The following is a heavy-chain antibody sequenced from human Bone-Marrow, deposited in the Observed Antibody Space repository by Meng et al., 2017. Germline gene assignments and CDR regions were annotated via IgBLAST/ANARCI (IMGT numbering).Heavy chain of an antibody. Sequence: GESLKISCAASGFTFSSYGMHWVRQAPGKGLEWVAVIWYDGSNRYYADSVKGRFTISRDNSKNTLYLQMNSLRAEDTAVYYCAREMGSCTNGVCSLPSDYWGQGTLVTVSS. V-gene: IGHV3-33*01. CDR2: IWYDGSNR. CDR3: AREMGSCTNGVCSLPSDY. D-gene: IGHD2-8*01. CDR1: GFTFSSYG. J-gene: IGHJ4*02.